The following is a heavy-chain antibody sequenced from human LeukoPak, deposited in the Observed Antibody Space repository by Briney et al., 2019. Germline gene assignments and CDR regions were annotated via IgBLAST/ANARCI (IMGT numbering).Heavy chain of an antibody. J-gene: IGHJ3*02. D-gene: IGHD5-12*01. CDR2: INHSGST. CDR3: ARDLIVATIFDAFDI. V-gene: IGHV4-34*01. Sequence: PSETLSLTCAVYGGSFSGYYWSWIRQPPGKGLEWIGEINHSGSTNYNPSLKSRVTISVDTSKNQFSLKLSSVTAADTAVYYCARDLIVATIFDAFDIWGQGTMVTVSS. CDR1: GGSFSGYY.